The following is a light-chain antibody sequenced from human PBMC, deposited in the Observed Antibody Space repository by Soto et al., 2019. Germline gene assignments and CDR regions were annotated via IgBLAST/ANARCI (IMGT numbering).Light chain of an antibody. J-gene: IGLJ2*01. CDR2: EVN. CDR1: SSDAGGYNY. V-gene: IGLV2-8*01. Sequence: QPVLTQPPSASGSPGQSVTISCTRTSSDAGGYNYVSWYQHHPGKAPKLVIYEVNKRPSGVPDRFSGSKSGNTASLTVSGLQAEDEADYYCSSDAGSNNLVFGGGTEVTVL. CDR3: SSDAGSNNLV.